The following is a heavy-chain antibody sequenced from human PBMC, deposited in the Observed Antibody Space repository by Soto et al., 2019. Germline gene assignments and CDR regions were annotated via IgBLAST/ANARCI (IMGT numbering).Heavy chain of an antibody. CDR3: ARVAXCSGGSCYFSVDY. Sequence: QVQLQESGPGLVKPSQTLSLTCTVSGGSISSXDXYWSWIRQPPGKGLXWIGYIYYSGSTYYNPSLKSRVTTAXXXXXXXXXXXXXXXTXXXXXXXXXARVAXCSGGSCYFSVDYWGQGTLVTVSS. V-gene: IGHV4-30-4*01. J-gene: IGHJ4*02. CDR2: IYYSGST. D-gene: IGHD2-15*01. CDR1: GGSISSXDXY.